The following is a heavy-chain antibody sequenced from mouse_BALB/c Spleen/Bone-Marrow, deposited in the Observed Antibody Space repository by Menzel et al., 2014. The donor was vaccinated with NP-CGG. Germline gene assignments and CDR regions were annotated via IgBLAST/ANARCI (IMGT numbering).Heavy chain of an antibody. CDR3: ARILYWYFDV. Sequence: QVQLQQPGPELVKPGASVKISCKASGYTFTDYYKNWVKQKPGQGLEWIGWIYPGSGNTKYNEKFKGKATLTVDTSSSTAYMQLSSLTSEDTAVYFCARILYWYFDVWGAGTTVTVSS. CDR2: IYPGSGNT. V-gene: IGHV1-84*02. CDR1: GYTFTDYY. J-gene: IGHJ1*01.